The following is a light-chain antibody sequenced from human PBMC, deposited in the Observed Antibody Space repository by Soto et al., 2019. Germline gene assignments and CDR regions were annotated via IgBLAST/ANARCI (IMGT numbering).Light chain of an antibody. CDR2: KAS. V-gene: IGKV1-5*03. J-gene: IGKJ3*01. CDR3: QQYNSYAFS. CDR1: QSISTW. Sequence: DIQMTQSPSALSASLGDRVNITCRASQSISTWLAWYQHKPGEAPKLLMYKASSLDSGVPSRFSGSGSGTEFTLTISGLQPEDFATYYCQQYNSYAFSFGPGTKVAIK.